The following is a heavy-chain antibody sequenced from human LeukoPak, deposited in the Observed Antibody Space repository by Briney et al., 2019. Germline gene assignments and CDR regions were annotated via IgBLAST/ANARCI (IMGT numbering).Heavy chain of an antibody. D-gene: IGHD3-3*01. CDR2: ISAYNGNT. CDR3: ARGPSYYDFWSGYLDY. V-gene: IGHV1-18*01. CDR1: GYTFTSYG. Sequence: ASVKVSCKASGYTFTSYGISWVRQAPGQGLEWMGWISAYNGNTNYAQKLQGRVTMTTDTSTSTAYMELRSLRSEDTAVYYCARGPSYYDFWSGYLDYWGQGTLVTVSS. J-gene: IGHJ4*02.